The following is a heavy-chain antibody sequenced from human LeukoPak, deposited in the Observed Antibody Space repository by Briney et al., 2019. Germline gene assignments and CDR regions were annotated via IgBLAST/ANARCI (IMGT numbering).Heavy chain of an antibody. D-gene: IGHD3-22*01. V-gene: IGHV3-21*01. J-gene: IGHJ4*02. CDR3: ARARLDYDSSRNYFDY. Sequence: RGSLRLSCAASGFTLSSYSMNWVRQAPGKGLEWVSSISSSSSYIYYADSVKGRFTISRDNAKNSLYLQMNSLRAEDTAVYYCARARLDYDSSRNYFDYWGQGTLVTVSS. CDR1: GFTLSSYS. CDR2: ISSSSSYI.